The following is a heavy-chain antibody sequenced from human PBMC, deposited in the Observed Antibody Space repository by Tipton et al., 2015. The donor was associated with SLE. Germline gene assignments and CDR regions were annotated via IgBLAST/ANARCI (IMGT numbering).Heavy chain of an antibody. V-gene: IGHV4-59*11. D-gene: IGHD6-19*01. CDR1: GGSISSHY. CDR3: AREVEREWEQWLVLDY. J-gene: IGHJ4*02. Sequence: TLSLTCTVSGGSISSHYWSWIRQPPGKGLEWIGYIYYSGSTNYNPSLKSRVTISVDTSKSQFSLKLSSVTAADTAVYYCAREVEREWEQWLVLDYWGQGTLVTVSS. CDR2: IYYSGST.